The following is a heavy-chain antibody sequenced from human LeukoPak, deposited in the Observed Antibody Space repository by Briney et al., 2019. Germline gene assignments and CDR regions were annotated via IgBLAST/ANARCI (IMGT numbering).Heavy chain of an antibody. CDR3: ARVLDSSSWYVPYYYYYGMDV. D-gene: IGHD6-13*01. Sequence: SETLSLTCTVSGVSISSYYWSWIRQPPGKGLEWFGYIYYSGSTNYNPSLKSRVTISVDTSKNQFSLKLSSVTAADTAVYYCARVLDSSSWYVPYYYYYGMDVWGQGTTVTVSS. J-gene: IGHJ6*02. CDR1: GVSISSYY. V-gene: IGHV4-59*01. CDR2: IYYSGST.